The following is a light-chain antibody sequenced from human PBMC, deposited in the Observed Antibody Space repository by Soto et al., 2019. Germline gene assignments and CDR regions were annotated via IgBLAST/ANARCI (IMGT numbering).Light chain of an antibody. CDR3: FSYAGSNYFMV. CDR1: SSDVGGYDY. V-gene: IGLV2-8*01. CDR2: EVN. J-gene: IGLJ2*01. Sequence: QSALTQPPSASGSPGQSVTISCTGTSSDVGGYDYVSWYKQHPGKAPKLIIYEVNKRPSGVPDRFSGSKSGNTASLTVSGLQAEDEGDYYCFSYAGSNYFMVCGGGTKLTVL.